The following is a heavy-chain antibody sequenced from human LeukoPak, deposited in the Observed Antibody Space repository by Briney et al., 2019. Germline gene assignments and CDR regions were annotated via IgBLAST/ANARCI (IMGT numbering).Heavy chain of an antibody. CDR1: GFTFSSYW. CDR2: VNNIGTSR. J-gene: IGHJ4*02. V-gene: IGHV3-74*01. D-gene: IGHD3-22*01. CDR3: AKSDNSGPGH. Sequence: GGSLRLSCAASGFTFSSYWMHWVRQAPGKGLVWVARVNNIGTSRSYADFVKGRFTITRDNAKNTLDLQMNNLRADDTAVYYCAKSDNSGPGHWGQGTLVTVSS.